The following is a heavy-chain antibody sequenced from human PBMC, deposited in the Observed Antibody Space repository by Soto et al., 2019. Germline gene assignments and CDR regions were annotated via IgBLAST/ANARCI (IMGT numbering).Heavy chain of an antibody. CDR3: ASSPIRYCSSTSCYIYYYYDMDV. CDR2: INPSGGST. CDR1: GYTFTSYY. D-gene: IGHD2-2*02. Sequence: ASVKVSCKASGYTFTSYYMHWVRQAPGQGLEWMGIINPSGGSTSYAQKFQGRVTMTRDTSTSTVYMELSSLRSEDTAVYYCASSPIRYCSSTSCYIYYYYDMDVWGKGTTVTVSS. J-gene: IGHJ6*03. V-gene: IGHV1-46*03.